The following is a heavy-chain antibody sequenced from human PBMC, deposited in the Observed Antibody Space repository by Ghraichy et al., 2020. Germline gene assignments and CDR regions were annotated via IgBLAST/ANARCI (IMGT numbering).Heavy chain of an antibody. CDR2: IRYDGSNK. CDR3: AIGYQGTAMAPPTY. Sequence: GGSLRLSCAASGFTFSSYGMHWVRQAPGKGLEWVAFIRYDGSNKYYADSVKGRFTISRDNSKNTLYLQMNSLRAEDTAVYYCAIGYQGTAMAPPTYWGQGTLVTVSS. CDR1: GFTFSSYG. V-gene: IGHV3-30*02. D-gene: IGHD5-18*01. J-gene: IGHJ4*02.